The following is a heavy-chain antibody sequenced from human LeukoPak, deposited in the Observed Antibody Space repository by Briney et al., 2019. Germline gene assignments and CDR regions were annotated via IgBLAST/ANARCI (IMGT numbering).Heavy chain of an antibody. J-gene: IGHJ4*02. D-gene: IGHD3-22*01. CDR2: INPNSGGT. V-gene: IGHV1-2*02. Sequence: GASVKVSCKASGYTFTGYYMHWVRQAPGQGLEWMGWINPNSGGTNYAQKFQGRVTMTRDTSISTAYMELSRLRSDDTAVYYCARSLTMIVVALGYWGQGTLVTVFS. CDR3: ARSLTMIVVALGY. CDR1: GYTFTGYY.